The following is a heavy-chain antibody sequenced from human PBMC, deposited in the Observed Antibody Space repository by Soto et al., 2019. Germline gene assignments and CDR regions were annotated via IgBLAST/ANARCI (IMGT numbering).Heavy chain of an antibody. CDR1: GGSFIGYY. CDR3: ARRRGYSSSTGIDY. Sequence: SETLSLTCAVYGGSFIGYYWSWIRQPPGKGLEWIGEINHSGSTNYNPSLKSRVTISVDTSKNQFSLKLSSVTAADTAVYYCARRRGYSSSTGIDYWGQGTLVTVSS. J-gene: IGHJ4*02. CDR2: INHSGST. V-gene: IGHV4-34*01. D-gene: IGHD6-6*01.